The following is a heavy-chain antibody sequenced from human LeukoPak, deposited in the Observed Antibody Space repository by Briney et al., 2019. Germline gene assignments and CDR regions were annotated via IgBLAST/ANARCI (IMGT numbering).Heavy chain of an antibody. J-gene: IGHJ4*02. Sequence: GGSLRLSCAASGFTFTTYAMHWVRQAPGRGLEYVSAISTDGGGTYYANSEKGRFTISRDNSKNTLYLQMGSLRVEDIAVYYCARYSSGSCYDYWGQGTLVTVSS. CDR2: ISTDGGGT. CDR1: GFTFTTYA. CDR3: ARYSSGSCYDY. V-gene: IGHV3-64*01. D-gene: IGHD6-13*01.